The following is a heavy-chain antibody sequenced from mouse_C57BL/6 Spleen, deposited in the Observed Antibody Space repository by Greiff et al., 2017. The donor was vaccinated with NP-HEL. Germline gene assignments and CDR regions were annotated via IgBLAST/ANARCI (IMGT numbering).Heavy chain of an antibody. J-gene: IGHJ4*01. D-gene: IGHD1-1*01. CDR2: ISNGGGST. V-gene: IGHV5-12*01. CDR3: ARHGPLITTGAMDY. CDR1: GFTFSDYY. Sequence: DVKLVESGGGLVQPGGSLKLSCAASGFTFSDYYMYWVRQTPEKRLEWVAYISNGGGSTYYPDTVKGRFTISRDNAKNTLYLQMSRLKSEDTAMYYCARHGPLITTGAMDYWGQGTSVTVSS.